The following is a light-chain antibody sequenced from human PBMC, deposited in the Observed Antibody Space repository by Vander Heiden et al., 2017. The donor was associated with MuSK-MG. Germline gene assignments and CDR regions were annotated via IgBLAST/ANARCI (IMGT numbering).Light chain of an antibody. CDR3: TSLTTISTLYV. V-gene: IGLV2-14*01. CDR2: EVS. J-gene: IGLJ1*01. CDR1: RSDVGGYNY. Sequence: QSALTQPASVSGSPGQSVTISCTGTRSDVGGYNYVSWYQQSPGKAPKVLIYEVSRRPSVISNRFSGTKSGNTAFLTISGLQAEDEADYYCTSLTTISTLYVSGTGTKVTVL.